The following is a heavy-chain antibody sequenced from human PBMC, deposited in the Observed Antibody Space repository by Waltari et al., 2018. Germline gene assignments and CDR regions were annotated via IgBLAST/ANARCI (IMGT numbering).Heavy chain of an antibody. CDR2: IYYSGST. CDR1: GGSISSYY. J-gene: IGHJ4*02. Sequence: QVQLQESGPGLVKPSETLSLTCTVSGGSISSYYWSWIRQPPGKGLEWIGYIYYSGSTNYNTSLKSRVTRSVDTSKNQFSLKLSSGTAADTAVYYCARGDGSYFLFDYWGQGTLVTVSS. D-gene: IGHD1-26*01. CDR3: ARGDGSYFLFDY. V-gene: IGHV4-59*01.